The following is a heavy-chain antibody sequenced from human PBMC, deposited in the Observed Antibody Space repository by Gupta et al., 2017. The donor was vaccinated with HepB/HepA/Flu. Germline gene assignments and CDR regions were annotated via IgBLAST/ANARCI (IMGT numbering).Heavy chain of an antibody. CDR2: INHSGST. D-gene: IGHD3-22*01. CDR3: ARVFSLYYYDSSGYYYGWFDP. CDR1: GSY. J-gene: IGHJ5*02. V-gene: IGHV4-34*01. Sequence: GSYWSWIRQPPGKGLEWIGEINHSGSTNYNPSLKSRVTISVDTSKNQFSLKLSSVTAADTAVYYCARVFSLYYYDSSGYYYGWFDPWGQGTLVTVSA.